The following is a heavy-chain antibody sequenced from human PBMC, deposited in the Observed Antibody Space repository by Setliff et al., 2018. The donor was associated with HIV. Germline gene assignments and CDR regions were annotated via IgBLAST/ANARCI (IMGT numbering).Heavy chain of an antibody. D-gene: IGHD5-12*01. CDR1: GGSISSNSYY. CDR2: IYYSGST. Sequence: SETLSLTCTVSGGSISSNSYYWGWIRQPPGKGLEWIGSIYYSGSTYYNPSLKSRVTISVDTSKNQFSLKLSSVTAADTAVYYCARQGGYSGYGFYYYHYYMDVWGKGTTVTVSS. V-gene: IGHV4-39*01. CDR3: ARQGGYSGYGFYYYHYYMDV. J-gene: IGHJ6*03.